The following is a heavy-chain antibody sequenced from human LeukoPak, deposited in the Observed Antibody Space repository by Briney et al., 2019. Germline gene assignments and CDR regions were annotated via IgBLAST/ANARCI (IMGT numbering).Heavy chain of an antibody. J-gene: IGHJ6*02. Sequence: GASVTVSCMASGYTLTSYYLHWVRQAPGQGLEWMAIINPSGDTTSHAQKFQGRVTMTRDTSASTVYMELSSLRSEDTAVYYCASVYKNGMDVWGQGTTVTVSS. CDR3: ASVYKNGMDV. D-gene: IGHD5-24*01. CDR2: INPSGDTT. V-gene: IGHV1-46*01. CDR1: GYTLTSYY.